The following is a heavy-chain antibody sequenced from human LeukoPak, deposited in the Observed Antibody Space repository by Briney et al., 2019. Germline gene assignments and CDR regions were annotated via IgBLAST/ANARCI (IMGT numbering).Heavy chain of an antibody. CDR2: INSDGSRT. J-gene: IGHJ4*02. CDR3: PRVPFDYYDSNGPFDS. D-gene: IGHD3-22*01. CDR1: GLTFSCYW. Sequence: GGSLRLSCAVCGLTFSCYWMHWVRHARGKGVVWVSRINSDGSRTSYADSVKGRFTISRDNAKSTLYLQMNSLRAEDTGVYYCPRVPFDYYDSNGPFDSSGQRTLVTVSP. V-gene: IGHV3-74*01.